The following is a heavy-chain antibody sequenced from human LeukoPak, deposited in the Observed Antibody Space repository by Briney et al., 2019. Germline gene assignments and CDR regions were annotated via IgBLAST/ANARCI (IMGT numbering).Heavy chain of an antibody. V-gene: IGHV3-74*01. D-gene: IGHD1-1*01. CDR3: ARDIGAGNDAFDI. CDR2: INSEGSST. Sequence: PGGPLNLSCQASGFTFISYGINWVRQAPGKGLVWFSGINSEGSSTSYADSVKGRFTISRDNAKNTLYLQMNSLRAEDTAVYYCARDIGAGNDAFDIWGQGTMVTVSS. J-gene: IGHJ3*02. CDR1: GFTFISYG.